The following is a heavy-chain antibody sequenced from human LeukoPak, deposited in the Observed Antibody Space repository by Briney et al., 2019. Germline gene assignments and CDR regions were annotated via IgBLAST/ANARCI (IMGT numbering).Heavy chain of an antibody. Sequence: ASVKVSCKASGYTFTSYAMHWVRQAPGQRLEWMGWINAGNGNTKYSQKFQGRVTITRDTSASTAYMELSSLRSEDTAVYYCARDRAPFWRSYYYYYYGMDVWGQGTTVT. V-gene: IGHV1-3*01. CDR3: ARDRAPFWRSYYYYYYGMDV. D-gene: IGHD3-16*01. J-gene: IGHJ6*02. CDR2: INAGNGNT. CDR1: GYTFTSYA.